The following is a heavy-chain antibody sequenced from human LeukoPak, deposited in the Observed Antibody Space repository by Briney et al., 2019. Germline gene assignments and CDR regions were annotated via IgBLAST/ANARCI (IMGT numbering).Heavy chain of an antibody. V-gene: IGHV4-39*01. CDR3: ARHRPRIVVVPAAIPRAFDV. CDR2: IYYSGST. J-gene: IGHJ3*01. D-gene: IGHD2-2*02. CDR1: GGSISSSSYY. Sequence: SETLSLTCTVSGGSISSSSYYWGWIRQPPGKGLEWIGSIYYSGSTYYNPSLKSRVTISVDTSKNQFSLKLSSVTAADTAVYYCARHRPRIVVVPAAIPRAFDVWGQGTMVTVSS.